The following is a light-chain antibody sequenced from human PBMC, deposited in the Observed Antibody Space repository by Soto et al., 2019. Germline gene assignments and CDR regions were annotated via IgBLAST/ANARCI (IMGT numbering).Light chain of an antibody. CDR3: CSYAGSYPYV. V-gene: IGLV2-11*01. J-gene: IGLJ1*01. CDR2: DVS. Sequence: QSALTQPRSMSGSPGQSVTISCAGTSSDLGGYNYVSWYQQHPDKAPKLMIYDVSRRPSGVPDRFSGSKSGNTASLTISGLQADDEADYYCCSYAGSYPYVFGTGTKLTVL. CDR1: SSDLGGYNY.